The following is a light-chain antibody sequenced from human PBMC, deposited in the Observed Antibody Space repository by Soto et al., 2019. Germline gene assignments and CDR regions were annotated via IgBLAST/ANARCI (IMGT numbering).Light chain of an antibody. CDR1: QTINKN. Sequence: DIQMTQSPTSLSASVGDRVTITCRASQTINKNLNWYLHKLGKAPELLIYDASDSQAGVPSRFSGSGSGTDFTLIISGLQPEDFATYYCQQSENSPYTFGQGTKLEIK. V-gene: IGKV1-39*01. J-gene: IGKJ2*01. CDR3: QQSENSPYT. CDR2: DAS.